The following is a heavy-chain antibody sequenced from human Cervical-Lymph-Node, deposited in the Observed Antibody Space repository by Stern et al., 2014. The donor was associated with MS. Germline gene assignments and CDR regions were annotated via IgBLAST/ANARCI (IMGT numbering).Heavy chain of an antibody. Sequence: QVTLRESGPALVKPTQTLTLTCTFSGFSLSTSGMRVSWIRQPPGKALEWLARIDWDDDKFYSTSLKPRLTISKDTYKNQVVLTMTNMDPVDTATYYCARSPPYYEFWNDYYYFDYWGQGTLVAVSS. CDR2: IDWDDDK. J-gene: IGHJ4*02. V-gene: IGHV2-70*04. D-gene: IGHD3-3*01. CDR3: ARSPPYYEFWNDYYYFDY. CDR1: GFSLSTSGMR.